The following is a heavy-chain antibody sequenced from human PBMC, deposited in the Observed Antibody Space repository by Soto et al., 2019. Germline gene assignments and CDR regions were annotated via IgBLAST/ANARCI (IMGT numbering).Heavy chain of an antibody. V-gene: IGHV3-23*01. CDR2: ISGSGGST. Sequence: GGSLRLSCAASGFTFSRYAMSWVRQAPGKGLEWVSAISGSGGSTYYADSVKGRFTISRDNSKNTLYLQMNSLRAEDTAVYYCAKDPTRYSSWSRYYFDYWGQGTLVTVSS. CDR1: GFTFSRYA. CDR3: AKDPTRYSSWSRYYFDY. J-gene: IGHJ4*02. D-gene: IGHD6-13*01.